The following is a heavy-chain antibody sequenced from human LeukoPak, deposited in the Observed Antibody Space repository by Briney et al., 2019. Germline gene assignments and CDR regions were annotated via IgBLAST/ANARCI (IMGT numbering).Heavy chain of an antibody. CDR1: GHTFTSYG. CDR2: ISTYNNNT. V-gene: IGHV1-18*01. CDR3: ARGVALSPLDY. Sequence: VASVKVSCKASGHTFTSYGISWVRQAPGQGLEWLGWISTYNNNTHYAQKFQVRVTMTTDTSTSTAYMELRSLRSDDTAVYYCARGVALSPLDYWGQGTLVTVSS. D-gene: IGHD2-15*01. J-gene: IGHJ4*02.